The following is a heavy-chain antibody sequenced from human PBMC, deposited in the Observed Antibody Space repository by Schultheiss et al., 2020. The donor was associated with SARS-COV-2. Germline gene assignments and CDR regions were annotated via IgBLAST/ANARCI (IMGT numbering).Heavy chain of an antibody. CDR3: TTAEGSYYLDY. CDR1: GFTFSSYA. V-gene: IGHV3-15*01. CDR2: IKSKTDGGTT. Sequence: GESLKISCAASGFTFSSYAMSWVRQAPGKGLEWVGRIKSKTDGGTTDYAAPVKGRFTISRDDSKNTLYLQMNSLKTEDTAVYYCTTAEGSYYLDYWGQGTLVTVSS. J-gene: IGHJ4*02. D-gene: IGHD1-26*01.